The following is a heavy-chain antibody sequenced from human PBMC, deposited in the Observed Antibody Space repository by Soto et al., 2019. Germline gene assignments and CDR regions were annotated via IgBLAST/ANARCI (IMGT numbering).Heavy chain of an antibody. J-gene: IGHJ4*01. Sequence: GGSLRLSCAASGFTFSSYWMHWVRQAPGKGLVWVSRINSDGSSISYADSVKGRFTISRDNAKNTLYLQMNSLRAEDTAIYYCAKDSHWAITSPTPDYWGHGTLVTVSS. D-gene: IGHD2-2*01. V-gene: IGHV3-74*01. CDR3: AKDSHWAITSPTPDY. CDR1: GFTFSSYW. CDR2: INSDGSSI.